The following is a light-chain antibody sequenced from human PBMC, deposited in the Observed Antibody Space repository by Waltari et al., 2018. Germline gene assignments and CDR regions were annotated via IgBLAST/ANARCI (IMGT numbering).Light chain of an antibody. V-gene: IGLV2-8*01. Sequence: QSALTQPPSASGAPGQSVTISCTGTSSHVGGYNYVSWYQQHPGEAPKLLIYEVSKRPSGVPNRFSGSKSGNTASLTVSGLQAEDEGDYYCSSYAGRNTLFGGGTKLTVL. CDR3: SSYAGRNTL. CDR2: EVS. CDR1: SSHVGGYNY. J-gene: IGLJ2*01.